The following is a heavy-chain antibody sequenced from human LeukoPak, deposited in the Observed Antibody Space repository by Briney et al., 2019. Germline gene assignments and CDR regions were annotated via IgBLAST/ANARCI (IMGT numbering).Heavy chain of an antibody. D-gene: IGHD3-9*01. V-gene: IGHV4-4*02. J-gene: IGHJ4*02. CDR3: TREGGFDRPLHY. CDR2: VHLDGRT. Sequence: SETLSLTCDVSGVSVTSANWWTWVHQPPGKGLEWIGEVHLDGRTNYNPSLKSRLIMSVDLPENHISLKLTSVTAADTAVYYCTREGGFDRPLHYSGQGTLVTVSS. CDR1: GVSVTSANW.